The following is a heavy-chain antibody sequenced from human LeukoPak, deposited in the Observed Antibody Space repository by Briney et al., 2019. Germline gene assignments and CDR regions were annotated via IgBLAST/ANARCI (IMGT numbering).Heavy chain of an antibody. D-gene: IGHD1-26*01. Sequence: PSETLSLTCTVSAGSISTYYWSWIRQPPGKGLEWIGYIYYSGSTNYNPSLKSRVTISVDTSKNQFSLKVSSVTAADTAVYYCARHVPNSGSYLFDYWGQGTLVTVSS. J-gene: IGHJ4*02. CDR1: AGSISTYY. V-gene: IGHV4-59*08. CDR2: IYYSGST. CDR3: ARHVPNSGSYLFDY.